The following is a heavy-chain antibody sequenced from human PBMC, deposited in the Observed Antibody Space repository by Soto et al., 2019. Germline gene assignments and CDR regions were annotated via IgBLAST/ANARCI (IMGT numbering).Heavy chain of an antibody. CDR3: ARDRGASGLDY. J-gene: IGHJ4*02. Sequence: QVQLVESGGGVVQPGRSLRLSCAASGFTFSSYGMHWVRQAPGKGLEWVAVIWYDGSNKYYADSVKGRFTISRDNSKNTLYLQMNSLRAEDTVVYYCARDRGASGLDYWGQGTLVTVSS. D-gene: IGHD6-19*01. CDR2: IWYDGSNK. V-gene: IGHV3-33*01. CDR1: GFTFSSYG.